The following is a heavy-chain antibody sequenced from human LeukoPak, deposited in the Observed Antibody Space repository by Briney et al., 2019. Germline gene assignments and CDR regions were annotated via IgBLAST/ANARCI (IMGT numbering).Heavy chain of an antibody. CDR2: IMSKSDGGTT. V-gene: IGHV3-15*01. Sequence: GGSLRLSCAASGITFSEAWLSWVRQAPGKGLEWVGRIMSKSDGGTTDCAAPVKGRFTISRDDSTNTLYLQMNSLKIEDTAVYYCSSGTPVDYWGQGTLVTVSS. CDR3: SSGTPVDY. CDR1: GITFSEAW. D-gene: IGHD1-26*01. J-gene: IGHJ4*02.